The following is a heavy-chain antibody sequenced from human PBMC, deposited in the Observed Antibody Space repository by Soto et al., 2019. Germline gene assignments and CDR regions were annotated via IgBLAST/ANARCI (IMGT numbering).Heavy chain of an antibody. V-gene: IGHV4-30-4*02. J-gene: IGHJ5*02. D-gene: IGHD2-15*01. Sequence: PSETLSLTCTVSGGSISSGNFYWSWIRQPPGKGLEWIGYIYFSGSTSYSPSLKSRLTISLDTSKNQFSLKLTSVTAADTAVYYCARGYCSGGSCWWFDPWGRGTLVTVSS. CDR1: GGSISSGNFY. CDR3: ARGYCSGGSCWWFDP. CDR2: IYFSGST.